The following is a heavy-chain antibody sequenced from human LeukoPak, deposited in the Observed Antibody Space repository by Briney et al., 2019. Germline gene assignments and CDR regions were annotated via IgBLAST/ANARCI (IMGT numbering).Heavy chain of an antibody. V-gene: IGHV1-2*02. D-gene: IGHD6-13*01. J-gene: IGHJ3*02. CDR1: GYTFTGYY. CDR2: INPNSGGT. Sequence: GASVKVSCKASGYTFTGYYMHWVRQAPGQGLEWMGWINPNSGGTNYAQKFQGRVTMTRDTSISTAYMELSRLRSDDTAVYYCARAVYGAAYDDAFDIWGQGTMVTVSS. CDR3: ARAVYGAAYDDAFDI.